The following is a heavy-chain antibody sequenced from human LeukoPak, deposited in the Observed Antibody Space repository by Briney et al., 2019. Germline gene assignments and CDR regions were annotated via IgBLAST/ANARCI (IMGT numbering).Heavy chain of an antibody. Sequence: SETLSLTCSVSGGSINSYYWSWIRQPPGKGLEWIGYIHYTGSSNYNPSLKSRVTISVDTSKNQFSLTLTSVTAGDTAVYYCARYGPGNNYDSSGSLDYWGQGTLVTVS. V-gene: IGHV4-59*01. CDR3: ARYGPGNNYDSSGSLDY. CDR2: IHYTGSS. D-gene: IGHD3-22*01. J-gene: IGHJ4*02. CDR1: GGSINSYY.